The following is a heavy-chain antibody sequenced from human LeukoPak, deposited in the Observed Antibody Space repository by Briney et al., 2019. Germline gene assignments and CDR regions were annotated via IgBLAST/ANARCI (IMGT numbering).Heavy chain of an antibody. CDR3: ARQFGNYMAY. D-gene: IGHD3-10*01. CDR2: THYRSKWYN. CDR1: GDSASSNSAA. J-gene: IGHJ4*02. V-gene: IGHV6-1*01. Sequence: SQTLSLTCAISGDSASSNSAAWHWIRQSPSRGLEWLGRTHYRSKWYNDYAVSVKSRITINPDTSKNQFSLQLNSVTPEDTAVYYCARQFGNYMAYWGQGTLVTVSS.